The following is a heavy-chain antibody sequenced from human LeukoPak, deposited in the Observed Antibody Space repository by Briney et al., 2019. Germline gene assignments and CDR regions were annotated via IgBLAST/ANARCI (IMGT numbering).Heavy chain of an antibody. CDR3: AELGITMIGGV. J-gene: IGHJ6*04. D-gene: IGHD3-10*02. CDR1: GFTFSSYE. CDR2: ISSSGSTI. V-gene: IGHV3-48*03. Sequence: GGSLRLSCSASGFTFSSYEMIWVRQAPGKGLEWVSYISSSGSTIYYADSVKGRFTISRDNAKNSLYLQMNSLRAEDTAVYYCAELGITMIGGVWGKGTTVTISS.